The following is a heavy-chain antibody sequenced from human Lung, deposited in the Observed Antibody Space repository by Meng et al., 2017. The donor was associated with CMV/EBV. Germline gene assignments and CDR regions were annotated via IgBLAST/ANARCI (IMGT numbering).Heavy chain of an antibody. D-gene: IGHD2-21*01. Sequence: GEXXTISCVASGFTFSSSWMSWVRRAPGKGLERVATIKHDGSEKHHGDSAKGRFTISRDNAKNSLFLQMDSLRAEDTVVYYCANSGLAGGARWGQGTLVTVSS. CDR1: GFTFSSSW. CDR2: IKHDGSEK. V-gene: IGHV3-7*01. J-gene: IGHJ4*02. CDR3: ANSGLAGGAR.